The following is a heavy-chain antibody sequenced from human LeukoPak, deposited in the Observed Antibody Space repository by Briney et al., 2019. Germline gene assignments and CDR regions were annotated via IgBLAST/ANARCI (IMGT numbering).Heavy chain of an antibody. CDR2: IKQDGSEK. CDR3: AREGPMAATIWVNWFDP. V-gene: IGHV3-7*01. CDR1: GFTFSSYW. J-gene: IGHJ5*02. D-gene: IGHD5-12*01. Sequence: GGSLRLSCAASGFTFSSYWMSWVRQAPGKGLEWVANIKQDGSEKCYVDSVKGRFTISRDNAKNSLYLQMNSLRAEDTAVYYCAREGPMAATIWVNWFDPWGQGTLVTVSS.